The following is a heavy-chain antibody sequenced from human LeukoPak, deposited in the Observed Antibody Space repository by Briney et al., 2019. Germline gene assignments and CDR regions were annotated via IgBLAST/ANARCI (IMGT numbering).Heavy chain of an antibody. CDR3: ARDSAGDNWFDP. V-gene: IGHV1-18*01. D-gene: IGHD6-25*01. CDR2: ISAYNGNT. Sequence: ASVTVSCKASGYTFTSYGISWVRQAPGQGLEWMGWISAYNGNTNYAQKLQGRVTMTTDTSTSTAYMELRSLRSDDTAAYYCARDSAGDNWFDPWGQGTLVTVSS. J-gene: IGHJ5*02. CDR1: GYTFTSYG.